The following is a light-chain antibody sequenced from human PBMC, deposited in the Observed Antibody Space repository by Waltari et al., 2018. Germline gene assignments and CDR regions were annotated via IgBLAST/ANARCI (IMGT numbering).Light chain of an antibody. V-gene: IGKV3-20*01. CDR2: GAS. Sequence: EVVLTQSPGTLSLSPGERATLACRASQSVGTSLAWYQQKPGQAPRRLIYGASRRATGIPDRLSGSGSGTDFSLTSSRLEPEDFAVYYCQHYVRLPATFGQGTKVEI. J-gene: IGKJ1*01. CDR1: QSVGTS. CDR3: QHYVRLPAT.